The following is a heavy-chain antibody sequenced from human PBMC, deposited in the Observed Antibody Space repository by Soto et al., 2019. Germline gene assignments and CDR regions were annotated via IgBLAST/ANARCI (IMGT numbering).Heavy chain of an antibody. Sequence: PSETLSLTCTVSGTSISPYYWNWIRQSPGKGLEWIAYIYYSGSTNYNPSLKSRVTISVDTSMNQFSLELRSVTDADTAVYYCATSSNGRFVNYWGQGTLVTVSS. CDR3: ATSSNGRFVNY. J-gene: IGHJ4*02. CDR1: GTSISPYY. D-gene: IGHD3-3*01. CDR2: IYYSGST. V-gene: IGHV4-59*01.